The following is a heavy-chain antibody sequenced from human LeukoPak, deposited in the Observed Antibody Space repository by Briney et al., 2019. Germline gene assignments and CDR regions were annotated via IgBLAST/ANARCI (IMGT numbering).Heavy chain of an antibody. CDR3: ARRYSSSSVFDY. J-gene: IGHJ4*02. Sequence: SETLSLTCAVSGYSISSGYYWGWIRQPPGKGLEWIGSIYHSGSTYYSSSLKSRVTISVDTSKNQFSLKLSSVTAADSAVYYCARRYSSSSVFDYWGQGTLVTVSS. CDR2: IYHSGST. D-gene: IGHD6-6*01. CDR1: GYSISSGYY. V-gene: IGHV4-38-2*01.